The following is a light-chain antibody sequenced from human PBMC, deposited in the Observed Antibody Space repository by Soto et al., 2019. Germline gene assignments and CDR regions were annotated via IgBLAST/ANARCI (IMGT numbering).Light chain of an antibody. CDR1: QSVNSN. Sequence: ETVMTQSPATLSVSPGERATLSCRASQSVNSNLAWYQQESGQPPRLLVFGASTRATGVPARFSGSGSGTEFTLTISGLQSEDFAVYFCQQYASWPLTVGGGTKVDSK. CDR2: GAS. J-gene: IGKJ4*01. CDR3: QQYASWPLT. V-gene: IGKV3-15*01.